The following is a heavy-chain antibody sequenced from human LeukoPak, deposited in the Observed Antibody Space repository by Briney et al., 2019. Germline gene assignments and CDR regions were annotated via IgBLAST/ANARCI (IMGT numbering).Heavy chain of an antibody. V-gene: IGHV4-59*01. CDR1: GGSISSYY. Sequence: SETLSLTCTVSGGSISSYYWSWLRQPPGKGLEWLGYIYYSGSTNYNPSLKSRVTISVDTSKNQFSLKLSSVTAADTAVYYCARSHSVWTSFDYWGQGTLVTVSS. J-gene: IGHJ4*02. CDR2: IYYSGST. D-gene: IGHD3/OR15-3a*01. CDR3: ARSHSVWTSFDY.